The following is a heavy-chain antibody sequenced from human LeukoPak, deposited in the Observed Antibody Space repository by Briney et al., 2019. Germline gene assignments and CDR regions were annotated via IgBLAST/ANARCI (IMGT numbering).Heavy chain of an antibody. CDR2: IYYSGST. Sequence: SQTLSLTCTVSGGSISSGDYYWSWIRQPPGKGLEWIGYIYYSGSTYYNPSLKSRVTISVDTSKNQFSLKLSSVTAADTAVYYRARDTDMVRGVIKRAFDIWGQGTMVTVSS. CDR3: ARDTDMVRGVIKRAFDI. V-gene: IGHV4-30-4*08. J-gene: IGHJ3*02. CDR1: GGSISSGDYY. D-gene: IGHD3-10*01.